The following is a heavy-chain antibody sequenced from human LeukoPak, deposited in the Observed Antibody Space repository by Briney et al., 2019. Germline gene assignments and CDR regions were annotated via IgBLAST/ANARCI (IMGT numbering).Heavy chain of an antibody. CDR2: IYASGSS. D-gene: IGHD1-26*01. CDR3: AREGGSSRSLEN. Sequence: PSETLSLTCNVSGGSISSSYWSWLRQPAGKGLEWIGRIYASGSSNYNPSLKSRVTMSVDTSKNQFSLNLSSVTAADTAVYYCAREGGSSRSLENWGQGTLVTVSS. J-gene: IGHJ4*02. CDR1: GGSISSSY. V-gene: IGHV4-4*07.